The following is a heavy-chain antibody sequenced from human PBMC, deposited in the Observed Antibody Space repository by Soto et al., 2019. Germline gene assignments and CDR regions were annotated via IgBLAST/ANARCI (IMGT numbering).Heavy chain of an antibody. V-gene: IGHV4-34*01. Sequence: KTSETLSLTCAVYGGSFSGYYWSWIRQPPGKGLEWIGEINHSGSTNYNPSLKSRVTTSVDTSKNKFSLKLSSVTAADTAVYYCARITIFGVVPPGDTPLGYCYGMDVWGQGTPVTVSS. D-gene: IGHD3-3*01. CDR2: INHSGST. J-gene: IGHJ6*02. CDR3: ARITIFGVVPPGDTPLGYCYGMDV. CDR1: GGSFSGYY.